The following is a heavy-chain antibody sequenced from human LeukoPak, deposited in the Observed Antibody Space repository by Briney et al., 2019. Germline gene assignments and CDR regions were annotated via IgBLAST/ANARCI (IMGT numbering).Heavy chain of an antibody. CDR3: ARNWATVPSPYFDY. CDR1: GFTFSHYY. D-gene: IGHD4-17*01. J-gene: IGHJ4*02. CDR2: ISSSGSTI. V-gene: IGHV3-11*01. Sequence: PGGSLRLSCAASGFTFSHYYMSWIRQAPGKGLEWVSYISSSGSTIYYADSVKGRFTISRDNAKNSLYLQMNSLRAEDSAVYYCARNWATVPSPYFDYWGQGTLVTVPS.